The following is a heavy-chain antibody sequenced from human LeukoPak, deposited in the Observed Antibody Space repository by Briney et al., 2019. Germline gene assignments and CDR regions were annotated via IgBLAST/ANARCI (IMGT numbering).Heavy chain of an antibody. Sequence: GGSLRLSCVASGFTFSSYSINWVRQAPGKGLEWVSYISSGRRTIYYADSVKGRFTISRDNAKNSLYLQMNSLRAEDTAVYYCAREVGDTANDAFDIWGQGTMVTVSS. CDR2: ISSGRRTI. V-gene: IGHV3-48*04. D-gene: IGHD5-18*01. J-gene: IGHJ3*02. CDR1: GFTFSSYS. CDR3: AREVGDTANDAFDI.